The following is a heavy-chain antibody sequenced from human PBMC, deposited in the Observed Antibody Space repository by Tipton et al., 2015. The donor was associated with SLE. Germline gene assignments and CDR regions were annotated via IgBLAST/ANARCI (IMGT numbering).Heavy chain of an antibody. Sequence: TLSLTCSLSTGSMKSFFWTWIRQSPEKGLEWIGEISDSGSPKYNPSFLSRATMSADSSKKNFSLKLSSVTAADTAVYYCARHGVTYRDWGQGTLVTVSS. CDR3: ARHGVTYRD. V-gene: IGHV4-59*08. J-gene: IGHJ4*02. CDR1: TGSMKSFF. CDR2: ISDSGSP. D-gene: IGHD2-8*01.